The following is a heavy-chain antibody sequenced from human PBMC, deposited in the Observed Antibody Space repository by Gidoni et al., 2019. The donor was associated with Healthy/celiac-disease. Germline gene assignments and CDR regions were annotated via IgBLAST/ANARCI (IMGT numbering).Heavy chain of an antibody. Sequence: EVQLVDSGGGLVKPGGSLRLSCAAYGFTFSSYSMNWVRQAPGKGLEWVSSISSSSSYIYYADSVKGRFTISRDNAKNSLYLQMNSLRAEDTAVYYCARDPYYYDSSGYLRDYWGQGTLVTVSS. CDR2: ISSSSSYI. CDR1: GFTFSSYS. J-gene: IGHJ4*02. V-gene: IGHV3-21*01. D-gene: IGHD3-22*01. CDR3: ARDPYYYDSSGYLRDY.